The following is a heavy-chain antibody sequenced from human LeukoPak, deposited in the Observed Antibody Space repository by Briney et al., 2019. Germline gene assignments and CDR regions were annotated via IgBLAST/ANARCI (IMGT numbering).Heavy chain of an antibody. CDR3: ARLGGGYDNLFDY. CDR1: GGSISSSSYY. D-gene: IGHD5-12*01. Sequence: SETLSLTCTLSGGSISSSSYYWGWIRQPPGKGLEWIGSIYYSGRTYYNPPLKIRVTISVDTPKHQFSLTVSSETAADTAVYYCARLGGGYDNLFDYWGQGTLVTVSS. CDR2: IYYSGRT. V-gene: IGHV4-39*01. J-gene: IGHJ4*02.